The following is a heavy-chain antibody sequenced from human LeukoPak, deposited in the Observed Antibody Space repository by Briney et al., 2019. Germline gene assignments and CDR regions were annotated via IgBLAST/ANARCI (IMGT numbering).Heavy chain of an antibody. Sequence: SETLSLTCTVSGGSISSYYWSWIRQPAGKGREWVGRIYTSGSTNYNPSLKSRVTMSVDTSKNQFSLKLSSVTAADTAVYYCARASYCGGDCYYFDYWGQGTLVTVSS. J-gene: IGHJ4*02. CDR1: GGSISSYY. D-gene: IGHD2-21*01. V-gene: IGHV4-4*07. CDR3: ARASYCGGDCYYFDY. CDR2: IYTSGST.